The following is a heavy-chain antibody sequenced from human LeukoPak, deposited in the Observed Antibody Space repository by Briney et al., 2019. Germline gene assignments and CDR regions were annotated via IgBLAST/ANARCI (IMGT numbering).Heavy chain of an antibody. Sequence: PSETLSLTCTVSGGSISSGGYFWSWIRQHPGKGLVWIGYIYYSGSTYYNPSLKSRVTISVDTSKNQFSLKLSSVTAADTAVYYCAREREDIKLILYAYYFDYWGQGTLVTVSS. V-gene: IGHV4-31*03. J-gene: IGHJ4*02. CDR2: IYYSGST. CDR3: AREREDIKLILYAYYFDY. D-gene: IGHD2-8*01. CDR1: GGSISSGGYF.